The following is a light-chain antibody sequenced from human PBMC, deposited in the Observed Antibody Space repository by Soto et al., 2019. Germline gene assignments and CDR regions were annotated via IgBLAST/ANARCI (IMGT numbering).Light chain of an antibody. Sequence: QSALTQPPSASGSPGQSVTISCTGTSSDVGGSNFVSWYQQHPGKAPKLMIYEVSKRPSGVPDRFSGSKSGNTASLTVSGLQGEDEAAYYCAAWDDSLSGWMFGGGTKLTVL. CDR3: AAWDDSLSGWM. J-gene: IGLJ3*02. CDR2: EVS. V-gene: IGLV2-8*01. CDR1: SSDVGGSNF.